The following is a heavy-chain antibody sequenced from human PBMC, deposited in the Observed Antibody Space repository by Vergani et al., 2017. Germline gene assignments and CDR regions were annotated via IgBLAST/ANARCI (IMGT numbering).Heavy chain of an antibody. Sequence: QVQLVQSGGGVVQPGGSLRLSCVASGFTFNRYGMQWVRQAPGKGLEWVAYVLFDGSNEYYADSVKGRFIVYRDNSNDALYLQMNSLRTDDTAVYYCARDRAYCHEGSCALWGQGSVVTVSS. J-gene: IGHJ4*02. CDR2: VLFDGSNE. V-gene: IGHV3-30*02. D-gene: IGHD2-15*01. CDR3: ARDRAYCHEGSCAL. CDR1: GFTFNRYG.